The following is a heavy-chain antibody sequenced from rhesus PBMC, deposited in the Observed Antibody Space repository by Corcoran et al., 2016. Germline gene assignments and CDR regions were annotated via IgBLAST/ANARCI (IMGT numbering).Heavy chain of an antibody. V-gene: IGHV4-160*01. D-gene: IGHD4-23*01. J-gene: IGHJ4*01. CDR1: GSSISGYW. CDR3: ASQSYSNYGDY. Sequence: QLQLQESGPGLVKPSETLSLTCAVSGSSISGYWWSWIRQPPGKGLEWIGRIDGRGSPDYNPSLKSRVTISRDTSKNQFSLKLSSVTAADTAVYYCASQSYSNYGDYWGQGVLVTVSS. CDR2: IDGRGSP.